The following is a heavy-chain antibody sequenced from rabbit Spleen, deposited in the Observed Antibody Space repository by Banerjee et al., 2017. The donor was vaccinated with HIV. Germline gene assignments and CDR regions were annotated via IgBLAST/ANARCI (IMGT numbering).Heavy chain of an antibody. Sequence: QEQLEESGGGLVQPEGSLTLTCTASGFSFSSSYDMCWVRQAPGKGLEWIACIYAGSSGSTYYASWAKGRFTISKTSSTTVTLQMTSLTAADTATYFCAREAGYAGYGWNFNLWGQGTLVTVS. CDR3: AREAGYAGYGWNFNL. CDR1: GFSFSSSYD. J-gene: IGHJ4*01. CDR2: IYAGSSGST. D-gene: IGHD7-1*01. V-gene: IGHV1S45*01.